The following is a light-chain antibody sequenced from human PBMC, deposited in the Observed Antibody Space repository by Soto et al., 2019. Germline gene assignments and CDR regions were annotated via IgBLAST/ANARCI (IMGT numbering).Light chain of an antibody. V-gene: IGLV2-23*03. Sequence: QSVLTQPASVSGSPGQSITISCTGTSSDVGSYNLVSWYQQHPGKAPKLMIYEGSKRPSGVSNRFSGSKSGNTASLTISGLQAEDEADYYCCSYAGSSTFANYVFGTGTKATVL. J-gene: IGLJ1*01. CDR3: CSYAGSSTFANYV. CDR1: SSDVGSYNL. CDR2: EGS.